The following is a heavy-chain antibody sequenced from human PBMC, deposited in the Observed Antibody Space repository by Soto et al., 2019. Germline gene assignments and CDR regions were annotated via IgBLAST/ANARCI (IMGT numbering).Heavy chain of an antibody. CDR1: GYTFTSYA. CDR2: INAGNGNT. Sequence: GASVKVSCKASGYTFTSYAMHWVRQAPGQRLEWMGWINAGNGNTKYSQKFQGRVTITRDTSASTAYMELSSLRSEDTAVYYCARDFFSSSEYKVAKGMGVRDQVSTVTIS. J-gene: IGHJ6*02. CDR3: ARDFFSSSEYKVAKGMGV. D-gene: IGHD6-13*01. V-gene: IGHV1-3*01.